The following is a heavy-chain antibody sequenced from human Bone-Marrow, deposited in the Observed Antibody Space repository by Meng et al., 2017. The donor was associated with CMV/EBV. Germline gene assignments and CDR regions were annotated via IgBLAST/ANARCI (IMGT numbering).Heavy chain of an antibody. Sequence: YSFTSYWISWVRQMPGKGLEWMGRIDPSDSYTNYSPSFQGHVTISADKSISTAYLQWSSLKASDTAMYCCAGGDFWSGHTKANWFDPWGQGTLVTVSS. CDR2: IDPSDSYT. J-gene: IGHJ5*02. D-gene: IGHD3-3*01. V-gene: IGHV5-10-1*01. CDR3: AGGDFWSGHTKANWFDP. CDR1: YSFTSYW.